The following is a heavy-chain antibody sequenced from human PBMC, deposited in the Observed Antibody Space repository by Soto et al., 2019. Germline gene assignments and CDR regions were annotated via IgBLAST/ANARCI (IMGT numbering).Heavy chain of an antibody. CDR2: IYPGDSDT. J-gene: IGHJ4*02. Sequence: GESLKISCKGSGYSFTNYWIGWVRQMPGKGLEWMGIIYPGDSDTRYSPSFQGQVTISADNSKNTLFLQMNSLRPDDTAMYYCAKDPRMSATYFDYWGLGALVTVSS. CDR1: GYSFTNYW. V-gene: IGHV5-51*01. CDR3: AKDPRMSATYFDY.